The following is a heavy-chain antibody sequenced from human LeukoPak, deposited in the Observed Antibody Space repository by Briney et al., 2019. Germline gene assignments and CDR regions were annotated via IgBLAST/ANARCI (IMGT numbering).Heavy chain of an antibody. CDR2: ISYDGSNK. V-gene: IGHV3-30-3*01. D-gene: IGHD3-10*01. J-gene: IGHJ1*01. CDR1: GFTFSSYA. CDR3: ARDSRGVITPAEYFQH. Sequence: GRSLRLSCAASGFTFSSYAMHWVRQAPGKGLEWVAVISYDGSNKYYADSVKGRFTISRDNSKNTLYLQMNSLRAEDTAVYYCARDSRGVITPAEYFQHWGQGTLVTVSS.